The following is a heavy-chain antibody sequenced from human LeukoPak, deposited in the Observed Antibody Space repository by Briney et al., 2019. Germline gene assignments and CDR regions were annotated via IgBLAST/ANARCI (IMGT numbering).Heavy chain of an antibody. J-gene: IGHJ3*02. Sequence: SGTLSLTCTVSGGSISSYYWSWIRQPAGKGLEWIGRIYTSGSTNYNPSLKSRVTISVDKSKNQFSLKLSSVTAADTAVYYCARDRYGAIDAFDIWGQGTMVTVSS. CDR1: GGSISSYY. CDR3: ARDRYGAIDAFDI. V-gene: IGHV4-4*07. D-gene: IGHD4-17*01. CDR2: IYTSGST.